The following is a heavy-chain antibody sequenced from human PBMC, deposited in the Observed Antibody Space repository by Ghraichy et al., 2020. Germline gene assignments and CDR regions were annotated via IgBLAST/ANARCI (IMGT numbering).Heavy chain of an antibody. Sequence: ASVKVSCKASGYTFTSYGISWVRQAPGQGLEWMGWISAYNGNTNYAQKLQGRVTMTTDTSTSTAYMELRSLRSDDTAVYYCARDSRTRGYGDYFENWFDPWGQGTLVTVSS. CDR3: ARDSRTRGYGDYFENWFDP. V-gene: IGHV1-18*01. CDR1: GYTFTSYG. D-gene: IGHD4-17*01. CDR2: ISAYNGNT. J-gene: IGHJ5*02.